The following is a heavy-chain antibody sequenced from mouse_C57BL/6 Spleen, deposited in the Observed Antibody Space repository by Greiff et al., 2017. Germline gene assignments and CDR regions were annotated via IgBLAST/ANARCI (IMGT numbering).Heavy chain of an antibody. CDR3: ARDHYYGSSYGCFDV. CDR1: GFTFSDYY. D-gene: IGHD1-1*01. CDR2: INYDGSST. J-gene: IGHJ1*03. Sequence: DVKLVESEGGLVPPGSSMKLSCTASGFTFSDYYMAWVRQVPEKGLEWVANINYDGSSTYYLDSLKSRFIISRDTAKNILYLQMSRLKSEDTATYYCARDHYYGSSYGCFDVWGTGTTVTVSS. V-gene: IGHV5-16*01.